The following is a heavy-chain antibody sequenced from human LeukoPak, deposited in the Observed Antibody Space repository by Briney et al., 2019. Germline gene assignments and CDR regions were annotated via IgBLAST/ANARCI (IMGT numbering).Heavy chain of an antibody. V-gene: IGHV1-2*02. CDR2: INPNSGDT. D-gene: IGHD3-9*01. J-gene: IGHJ4*02. CDR3: ARPVRYFDWFY. CDR1: GYTFTGYY. Sequence: ASVKVSCKASGYTFTGYYIHWVRRAPGQGLEWMGWINPNSGDTRYAPKFQGRVTMTGDTSISTAYMELTRLRSDDTAVYYCARPVRYFDWFYWGQGTLVTVSS.